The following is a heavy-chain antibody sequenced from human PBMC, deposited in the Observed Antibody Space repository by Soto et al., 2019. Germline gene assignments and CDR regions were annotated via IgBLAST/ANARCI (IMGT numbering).Heavy chain of an antibody. D-gene: IGHD2-15*01. CDR1: GFTFSDYY. CDR3: ARSKGGSYGMDV. CDR2: ISSSSCYT. J-gene: IGHJ6*02. Sequence: GGSLRLSCAASGFTFSDYYMSWIRQAPGKGLEWVSNISSSSCYTNYADSVKGRFTVYRDNAKNSVYLEMISLRAEDTAVYYCARSKGGSYGMDVWGQGTTVTVSS. V-gene: IGHV3-11*03.